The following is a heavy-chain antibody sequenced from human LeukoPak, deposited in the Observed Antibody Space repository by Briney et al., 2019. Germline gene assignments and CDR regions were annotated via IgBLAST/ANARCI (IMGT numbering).Heavy chain of an antibody. Sequence: GGSLRLSCAVSGFSVTSNYMSGVRQAPGKGLEWVSVIYSGGSTYYADSVKGRFTISRDNSKNTLYLQMNSLRAEDTAVYYCASWYEIHWGQGTLVTVSS. J-gene: IGHJ4*02. CDR1: GFSVTSNY. D-gene: IGHD6-13*01. CDR2: IYSGGST. V-gene: IGHV3-53*01. CDR3: ASWYEIH.